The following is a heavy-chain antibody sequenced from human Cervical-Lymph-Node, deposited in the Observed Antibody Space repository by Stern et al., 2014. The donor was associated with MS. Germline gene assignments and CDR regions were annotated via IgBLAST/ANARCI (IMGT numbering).Heavy chain of an antibody. CDR2: INSDERST. Sequence: EVQLVESGGCLVQPGGSLRLSCAASGFTFSTYWMHWVRQAPGKGLAWVSRINSDERSTTYADSVKGRFSISRDNAKNTLYLQMNSLRAEDTAVYYCARGVMVAATYAFDIWGQGTMVTISS. J-gene: IGHJ3*02. V-gene: IGHV3-74*01. CDR1: GFTFSTYW. D-gene: IGHD2-15*01. CDR3: ARGVMVAATYAFDI.